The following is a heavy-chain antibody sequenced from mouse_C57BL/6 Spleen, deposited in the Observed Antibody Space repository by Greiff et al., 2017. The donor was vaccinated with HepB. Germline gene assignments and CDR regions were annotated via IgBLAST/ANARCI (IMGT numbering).Heavy chain of an antibody. J-gene: IGHJ4*01. Sequence: VQLQQSGPELVKPGASVKISCKASGYAFSSSWMNWVKERPGKGLEWIGRIYPGDGDTNYNGKLKGKATLTADKSSSTAYMQLSSRTSEDSAVYFCAGILMDYWGQGTSVTVSS. CDR2: IYPGDGDT. CDR1: GYAFSSSW. CDR3: AGILMDY. V-gene: IGHV1-82*01.